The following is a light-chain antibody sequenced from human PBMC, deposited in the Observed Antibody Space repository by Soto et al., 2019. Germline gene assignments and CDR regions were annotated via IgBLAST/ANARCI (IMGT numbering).Light chain of an antibody. CDR1: RSILNSSNNRNY. CDR3: QQYYSRSSTT. CDR2: WAS. V-gene: IGKV4-1*01. J-gene: IGKJ5*01. Sequence: SQAADTLDRQRVEKGKSVYNGGRSILNSSNNRNYLAWYQQKPGQPPKLLIYWASTRESGVPDRFSGSGSGTDFTLTISTLQAEDVAVYYCQQYYSRSSTTCGQGTRLEI.